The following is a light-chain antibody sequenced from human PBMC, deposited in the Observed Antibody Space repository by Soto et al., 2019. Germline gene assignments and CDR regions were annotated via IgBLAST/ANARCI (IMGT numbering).Light chain of an antibody. CDR1: QDIVVS. Sequence: DLQVTQSPSSLSASVGDRVTITCRASQDIVVSMNWYQQKPGKAPNLLIYGAFNLQSGVPSRFAGHRSGTIFTLTISSLQPEDFATYYCLQTYGAPLTFGQGTRV. CDR2: GAF. J-gene: IGKJ5*01. CDR3: LQTYGAPLT. V-gene: IGKV1-39*01.